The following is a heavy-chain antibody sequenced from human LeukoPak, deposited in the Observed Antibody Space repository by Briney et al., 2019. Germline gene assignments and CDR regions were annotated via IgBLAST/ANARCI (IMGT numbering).Heavy chain of an antibody. J-gene: IGHJ4*02. Sequence: GGSLRLFCAASGFTVNNYYMTWVRQAPGKGLECVSILYSGGMTYYADSVKGRFTISTDTSKNTVNLQMNSLRAEDTAIYYCARMFGGNYYGYYLDYWGQGSMLTVSS. CDR3: ARMFGGNYYGYYLDY. CDR1: GFTVNNYY. CDR2: LYSGGMT. V-gene: IGHV3-53*01. D-gene: IGHD1-26*01.